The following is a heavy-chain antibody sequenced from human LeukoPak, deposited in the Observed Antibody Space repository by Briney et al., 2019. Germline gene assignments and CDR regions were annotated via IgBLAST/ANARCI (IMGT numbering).Heavy chain of an antibody. CDR1: GFTFSSYG. CDR2: IRYDGSNK. V-gene: IGHV3-30*02. J-gene: IGHJ4*02. D-gene: IGHD2-2*01. CDR3: AKGRYCSSTSCPPGPFDY. Sequence: GGSLRLSCAASGFTFSSYGMHWVRQAPGKGLEWVAFIRYDGSNKYYADSVEGRFTISRDNSKNTLYLQMNSLRAEDTAVYYFAKGRYCSSTSCPPGPFDYWGQGTLVTVSS.